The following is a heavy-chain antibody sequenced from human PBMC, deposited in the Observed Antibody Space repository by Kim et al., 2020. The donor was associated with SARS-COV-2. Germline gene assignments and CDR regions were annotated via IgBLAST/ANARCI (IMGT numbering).Heavy chain of an antibody. CDR1: GGSISSYY. V-gene: IGHV4-59*08. CDR2: IYYSGST. D-gene: IGHD2-2*01. Sequence: SETLSLTCTVSGGSISSYYWSWIRQPPGKGLEWIGYIYYSGSTNYNPSLKSRVTISVDTSKNQFSLKLSSVTAADTAVYYCARRALGYFCSTSCHHAFD. CDR3: ARRALGYFCSTSCHHAFD. J-gene: IGHJ3*01.